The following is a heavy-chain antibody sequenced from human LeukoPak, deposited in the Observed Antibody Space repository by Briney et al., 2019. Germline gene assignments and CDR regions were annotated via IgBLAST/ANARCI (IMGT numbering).Heavy chain of an antibody. V-gene: IGHV4-30-2*06. J-gene: IGHJ4*02. D-gene: IGHD6-13*01. CDR3: ARQGPEQLPTYLDH. CDR1: GGSISSGPYF. CDR2: IWPSGST. Sequence: SQTLSLTCSVSGGSISSGPYFWSWIRQSPGQGLEWIGYIWPSGSTNYNPSLSGRVAISLVKSRNHFTLMVTAVTAADTAFYYCARQGPEQLPTYLDHWGRGILVTVSS.